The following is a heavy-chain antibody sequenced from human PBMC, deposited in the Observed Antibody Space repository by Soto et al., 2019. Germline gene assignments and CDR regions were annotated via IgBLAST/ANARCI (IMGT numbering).Heavy chain of an antibody. D-gene: IGHD1-7*01. J-gene: IGHJ6*02. V-gene: IGHV4-34*01. Sequence: SETLSLTCAVYGGSFSGYYWGWIRQPPGKGLEWIGEINHSGSTNYNPSLKSRVTISVDTSKNQFSLKLSSVTAADTAVYYCARVRSHNWNYVNYYYYYGMDVWGQGTTVTVSS. CDR2: INHSGST. CDR1: GGSFSGYY. CDR3: ARVRSHNWNYVNYYYYYGMDV.